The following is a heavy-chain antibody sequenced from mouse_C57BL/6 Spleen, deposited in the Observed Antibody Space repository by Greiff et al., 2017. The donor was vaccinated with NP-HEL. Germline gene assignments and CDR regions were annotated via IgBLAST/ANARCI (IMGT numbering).Heavy chain of an antibody. Sequence: EVMLVESGEGLVKPGGSLKLSCAASGFTFSSYAMSWVRQTPEKRLEWVAYISSGGDYIYYADTVKGRFTISRDNARNTLYLQMSSLKSEDTAMYYCTREERYGDPYYYAMDYWGQGTSVTVSS. D-gene: IGHD2-13*01. J-gene: IGHJ4*01. CDR3: TREERYGDPYYYAMDY. CDR2: ISSGGDYI. V-gene: IGHV5-9-1*02. CDR1: GFTFSSYA.